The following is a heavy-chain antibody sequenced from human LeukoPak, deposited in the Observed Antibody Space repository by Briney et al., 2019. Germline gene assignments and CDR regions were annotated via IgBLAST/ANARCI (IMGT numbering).Heavy chain of an antibody. Sequence: SETLSLTCTVSGGSISSGNYYWTWIRQSPGKGLEWIGYIYYSGSTYYNPSLKSRITMSVDTSKNQFSLKLSSVTAADTAVYYCAAYSKFASENHYNGIDYWGQGTLVTVSS. CDR1: GGSISSGNYY. J-gene: IGHJ4*02. CDR2: IYYSGST. D-gene: IGHD2-8*01. CDR3: AAYSKFASENHYNGIDY. V-gene: IGHV4-30-4*01.